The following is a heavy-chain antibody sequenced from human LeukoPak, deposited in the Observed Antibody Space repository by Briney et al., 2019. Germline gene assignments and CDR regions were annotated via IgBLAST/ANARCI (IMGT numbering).Heavy chain of an antibody. V-gene: IGHV3-23*01. CDR3: AKEGRSLQTY. CDR1: GFTFSSYA. CDR2: ISGSGGST. D-gene: IGHD5-24*01. J-gene: IGHJ4*02. Sequence: GGSLRLSCAASGFTFSSYAMSWVRQAPGKGLEWVSAISGSGGSTCYADSVKGRFTISRDNAKNSLYLQMNSLRVEDTAVYYCAKEGRSLQTYWGQGTLVTVSS.